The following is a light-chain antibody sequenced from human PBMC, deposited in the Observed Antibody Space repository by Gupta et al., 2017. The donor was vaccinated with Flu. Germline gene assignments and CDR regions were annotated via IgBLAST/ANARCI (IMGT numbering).Light chain of an antibody. V-gene: IGKV3-20*01. J-gene: IGKJ3*01. Sequence: GTLSLSPGERATLSCRASQSVSGTYLAWYQQRPGQAPRLLMYGASSRATGIPDRFSGSGSGTDFTLTISRLEPEDFAVYYCQHYGTSSFTFGPGTKVDIK. CDR2: GAS. CDR3: QHYGTSSFT. CDR1: QSVSGTY.